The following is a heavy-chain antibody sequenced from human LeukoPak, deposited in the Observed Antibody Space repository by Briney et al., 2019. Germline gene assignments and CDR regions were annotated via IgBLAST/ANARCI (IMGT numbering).Heavy chain of an antibody. J-gene: IGHJ5*02. D-gene: IGHD3-10*01. CDR3: ARAGSPTMVRGVIFLDWFDP. CDR2: ISAYNGNT. V-gene: IGHV1-18*01. Sequence: ASVKVSCKASGYTFTSYGISWVRQAPGQGLEWMGWISAYNGNTNYAQKLQGRVTMTTDTSTSTAYMELRSLRSDDTAVYYCARAGSPTMVRGVIFLDWFDPWGQGTLVTVSS. CDR1: GYTFTSYG.